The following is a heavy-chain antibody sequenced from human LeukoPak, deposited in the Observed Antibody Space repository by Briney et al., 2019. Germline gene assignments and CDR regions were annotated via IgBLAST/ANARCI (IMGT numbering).Heavy chain of an antibody. V-gene: IGHV3-53*01. D-gene: IGHD1-26*01. Sequence: GGSLSLSCAASGFIVSGDFMSWVRQVPGKGLEWVSVIYSDGSTYYADSVKGRFTISRDNSKNTLDLQMTGLRAEDTAVYYCARERGRGRDSPWFDYWGQGTLVTVSS. CDR3: ARERGRGRDSPWFDY. CDR2: IYSDGST. J-gene: IGHJ4*02. CDR1: GFIVSGDF.